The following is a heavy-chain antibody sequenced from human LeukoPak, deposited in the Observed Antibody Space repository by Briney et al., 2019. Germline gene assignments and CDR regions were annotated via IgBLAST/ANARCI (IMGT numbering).Heavy chain of an antibody. Sequence: SETLSLTCTVSGGSISSYYWSRIRQPPGKGLEWIGYIYYSGSTNYNPSLKSRVTISVDTSKNQFSLKLSSVTAADTAVYYCARHRRYYGSGSGWFDPWGQGTLVTVSS. CDR2: IYYSGST. D-gene: IGHD3-10*01. J-gene: IGHJ5*02. CDR3: ARHRRYYGSGSGWFDP. CDR1: GGSISSYY. V-gene: IGHV4-59*08.